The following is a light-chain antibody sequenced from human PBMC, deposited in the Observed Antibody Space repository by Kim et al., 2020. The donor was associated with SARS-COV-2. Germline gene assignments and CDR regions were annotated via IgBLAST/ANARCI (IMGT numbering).Light chain of an antibody. Sequence: EIVLTQSPGTLSLSPGERATLSCRASKSVTSSYLAWYQQKAGQPPRLLIFAASIRAANIPDRFSGSGSGTDFTLTINRLEPEDFAEYYCQQYGSSPQTFGQGTKVDIK. J-gene: IGKJ1*01. CDR3: QQYGSSPQT. V-gene: IGKV3-20*01. CDR1: KSVTSSY. CDR2: AAS.